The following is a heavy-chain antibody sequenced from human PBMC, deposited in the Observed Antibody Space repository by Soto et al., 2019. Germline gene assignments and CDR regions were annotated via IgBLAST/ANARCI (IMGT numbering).Heavy chain of an antibody. Sequence: AGGSLRLSCAASGFDFRNYYMAWIRQAPGKGLEWISYISSSSTYTNYADSVKGRFTISRDNAMNSLYLQMDSLRADDTSIYYCASLGDLNNWFDPWGQGTLVTVSS. CDR1: GFDFRNYY. V-gene: IGHV3-11*06. J-gene: IGHJ5*02. D-gene: IGHD4-17*01. CDR3: ASLGDLNNWFDP. CDR2: ISSSSTYT.